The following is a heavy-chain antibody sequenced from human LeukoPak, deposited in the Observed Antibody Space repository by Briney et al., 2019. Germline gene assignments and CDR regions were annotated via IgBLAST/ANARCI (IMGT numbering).Heavy chain of an antibody. D-gene: IGHD3-3*01. CDR1: GFTFSSYS. CDR3: ARDGRITIFGVVINYGMDV. CDR2: ISSSSSYI. J-gene: IGHJ6*02. V-gene: IGHV3-21*01. Sequence: GVSLRLSCAASGFTFSSYSMNWVRQAPGKGLEWVSSISSSSSYIYYADSVKGRFTISRDNAKNSLYLQMNSLRAEDTAVYYCARDGRITIFGVVINYGMDVWGQGTTVTVSS.